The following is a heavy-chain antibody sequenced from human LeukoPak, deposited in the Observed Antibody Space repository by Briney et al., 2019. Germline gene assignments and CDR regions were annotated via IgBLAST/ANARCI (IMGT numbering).Heavy chain of an antibody. D-gene: IGHD4-11*01. CDR2: IFYSGST. J-gene: IGHJ4*02. V-gene: IGHV4-59*01. CDR3: ARGDTMTTAGLDY. Sequence: SETLSLTCTVSGGSISGYYWSWIRQPPGKGLEWIGYIFYSGSTNYNPSLKSRVTISVDTSKNQFSLKLSSVTAADTAVYYCARGDTMTTAGLDYWGQGTLVTVSS. CDR1: GGSISGYY.